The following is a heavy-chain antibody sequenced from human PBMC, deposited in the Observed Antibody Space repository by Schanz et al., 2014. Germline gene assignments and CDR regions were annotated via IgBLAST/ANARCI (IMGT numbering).Heavy chain of an antibody. V-gene: IGHV3-23*01. CDR2: LSEGGGGT. CDR1: GFAFSSFA. J-gene: IGHJ5*02. Sequence: EVQLMESGGGLVKPGGSLRLSCVASGFAFSSFAMTWVRQAPGRGLEWVSALSEGGGGTHYADSVRGRFTISSDSSKNTLYLQMGSLRADDTAVYYCAKAADWPVTRFDPWGQGTLGTVSS. D-gene: IGHD3-9*01. CDR3: AKAADWPVTRFDP.